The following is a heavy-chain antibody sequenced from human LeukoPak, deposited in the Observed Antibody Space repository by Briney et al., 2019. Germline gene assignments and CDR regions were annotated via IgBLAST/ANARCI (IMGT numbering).Heavy chain of an antibody. CDR2: MNPNSGNT. V-gene: IGHV1-8*01. Sequence: GASVKVSCKASGYTFTSYDINWVRQATGQGLEWMGWMNPNSGNTGYAQKFQGRVTITADKSTSTAYMELSSLRSEDTAVYYCARIAAAGQNWFDPWGQGTLVTVSS. D-gene: IGHD6-13*01. CDR1: GYTFTSYD. CDR3: ARIAAAGQNWFDP. J-gene: IGHJ5*02.